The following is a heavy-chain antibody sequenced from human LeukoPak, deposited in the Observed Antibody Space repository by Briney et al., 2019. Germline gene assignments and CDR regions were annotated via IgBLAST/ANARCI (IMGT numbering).Heavy chain of an antibody. D-gene: IGHD6-13*01. CDR1: GGSISSYY. Sequence: SETLSLTCTVSGGSISSYYWSWIRQPPGKGLEWIGYIYYSGSTNYNPSLKSRVTISVDTPKNQFSLKLSSVTAADTAVYYCARAQGIIAAAGTFRGLNWFDPWGQGTLVTVSS. J-gene: IGHJ5*02. CDR3: ARAQGIIAAAGTFRGLNWFDP. V-gene: IGHV4-59*01. CDR2: IYYSGST.